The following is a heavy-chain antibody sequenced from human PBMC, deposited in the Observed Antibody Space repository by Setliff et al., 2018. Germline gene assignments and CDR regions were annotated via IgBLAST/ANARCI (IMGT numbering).Heavy chain of an antibody. CDR2: IYTSGST. D-gene: IGHD3-3*01. Sequence: SETLSLTCTVSGDSTSRYFWNWIRQPPGKGLEWIGHIYTSGSTNYNPSLKSRVTISVDTSKNQFSLKLSSVTAADTAVYYCARAKTFTYYNFWSGYLTGFDYWGQGTLVTVSS. CDR1: GDSTSRYF. CDR3: ARAKTFTYYNFWSGYLTGFDY. J-gene: IGHJ4*02. V-gene: IGHV4-4*08.